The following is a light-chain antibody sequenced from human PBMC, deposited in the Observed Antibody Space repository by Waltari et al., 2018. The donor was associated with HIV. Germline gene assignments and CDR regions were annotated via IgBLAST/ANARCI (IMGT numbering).Light chain of an antibody. Sequence: SYELTQPPSVSVSPGQTARITCPGDELPTQYAYWYQQKPGQAPILVIYKDNERPSGIPERFSGSSSGTTVTLTISGVQAEDEADYYCQSADNSGTWVFGGGTKLTVL. CDR3: QSADNSGTWV. J-gene: IGLJ3*02. V-gene: IGLV3-25*03. CDR2: KDN. CDR1: ELPTQY.